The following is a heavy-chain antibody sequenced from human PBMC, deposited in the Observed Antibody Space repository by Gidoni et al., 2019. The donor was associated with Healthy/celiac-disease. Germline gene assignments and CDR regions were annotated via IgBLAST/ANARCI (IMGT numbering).Heavy chain of an antibody. Sequence: QVQLQESGPGLVKPSETLSLTCTVSGGSVSSGSYYWSWIRQPPGTGLEWIGYIYYSGSTNYNPSLKSRVTISVDTSKNQFSLKLSSVTAADTAVYYCARAGEWELLPFDYYYYGMDVWGQGTTVTVSS. CDR3: ARAGEWELLPFDYYYYGMDV. CDR2: IYYSGST. J-gene: IGHJ6*02. D-gene: IGHD1-26*01. V-gene: IGHV4-61*01. CDR1: GGSVSSGSYY.